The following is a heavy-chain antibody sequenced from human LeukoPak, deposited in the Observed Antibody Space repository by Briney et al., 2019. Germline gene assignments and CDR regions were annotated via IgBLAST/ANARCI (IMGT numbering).Heavy chain of an antibody. Sequence: GRSLRLSCAASGFSFGDYAMRWVRQAPGKGLEWVSDISWNGGSIGYADSVKGRFTISRDNAKNSLYLQMNSLRAEDTALYYCAKGSRSGYYYGPDFDYWGQGTLVTVSS. J-gene: IGHJ4*02. CDR2: ISWNGGSI. V-gene: IGHV3-9*01. D-gene: IGHD3-22*01. CDR3: AKGSRSGYYYGPDFDY. CDR1: GFSFGDYA.